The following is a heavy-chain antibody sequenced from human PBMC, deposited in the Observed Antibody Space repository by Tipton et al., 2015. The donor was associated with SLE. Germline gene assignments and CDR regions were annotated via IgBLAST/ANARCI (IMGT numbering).Heavy chain of an antibody. V-gene: IGHV4-34*01. J-gene: IGHJ6*03. CDR1: GGALSEYY. CDR2: ISYYGNT. CDR3: ARGPIEGYYYYYMDV. D-gene: IGHD1-26*01. Sequence: TLSLTCDVYGGALSEYYWSWVRQPPGKGLEWIGEISYYGNTNFSPSLKSRVTISLDKSKNQVSLKLSSVTAADTAVYYCARGPIEGYYYYYMDVWGKGTTVTVSS.